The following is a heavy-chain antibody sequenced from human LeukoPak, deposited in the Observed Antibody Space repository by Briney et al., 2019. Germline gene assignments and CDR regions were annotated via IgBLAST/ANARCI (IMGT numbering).Heavy chain of an antibody. D-gene: IGHD1-1*01. V-gene: IGHV4-4*02. CDR1: GGSILTTNW. CDR3: AREGTAGTNLNWFDP. J-gene: IGHJ5*02. CDR2: VHLSGTS. Sequence: SGTLSLTCAVSGGSILTTNWWSWVRQPPGKGLEWIGEVHLSGTSNYNPSLKSRVSMSIDKSKNQLSLKLTSVTAADTAVYYCAREGTAGTNLNWFDPWGQGTLVTVSS.